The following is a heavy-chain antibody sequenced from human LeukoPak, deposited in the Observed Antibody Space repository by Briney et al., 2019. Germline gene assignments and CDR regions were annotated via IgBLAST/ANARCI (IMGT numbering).Heavy chain of an antibody. CDR3: AGVWYDSSGYYLDY. J-gene: IGHJ4*02. D-gene: IGHD3-22*01. CDR1: GYTFTSYG. CDR2: ISAYNGNT. V-gene: IGHV1-18*01. Sequence: ASVKVSCKASGYTFTSYGISWVRQAPGQGLEWMGWISAYNGNTNYAQKLQGRVTMTTDTSTSTAYMELRSLRSDDTAVYYCAGVWYDSSGYYLDYWGQGTLVTVSS.